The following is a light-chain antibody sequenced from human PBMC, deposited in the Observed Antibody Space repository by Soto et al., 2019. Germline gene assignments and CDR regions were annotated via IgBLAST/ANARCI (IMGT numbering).Light chain of an antibody. V-gene: IGKV3-15*01. CDR3: QQYNNWPPRT. CDR1: QSVYSS. Sequence: EIVLTQSPGTLSLTPGERATLSCRASQSVYSSLAWYQQKHGQAPRLLIYGASTRATGIPARFSGSGSGTEFTLTISRLQSEDFAVYYCQQYNNWPPRTFGQGTKVDIK. CDR2: GAS. J-gene: IGKJ1*01.